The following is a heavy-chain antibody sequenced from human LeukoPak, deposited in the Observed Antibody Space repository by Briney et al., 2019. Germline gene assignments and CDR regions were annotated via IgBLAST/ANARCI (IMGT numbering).Heavy chain of an antibody. CDR2: TNWNGGST. V-gene: IGHV3-20*04. D-gene: IGHD1-26*01. J-gene: IGHJ6*03. CDR3: ARDPYSGSYGPYYYYYMDV. Sequence: GGSLRLSCAASGFTFDDYGMSWVRQAPGKGLEWVSGTNWNGGSTGYADSVKGRFTISRDNAKNSLYLQMDSLRVEDTAVYYCARDPYSGSYGPYYYYYMDVWGEGTTVTISS. CDR1: GFTFDDYG.